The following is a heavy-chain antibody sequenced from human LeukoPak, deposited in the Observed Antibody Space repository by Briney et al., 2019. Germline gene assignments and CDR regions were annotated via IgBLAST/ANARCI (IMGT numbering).Heavy chain of an antibody. CDR3: ARHEPMITFGGVIVQYFQH. V-gene: IGHV4-39*01. CDR1: GGSISSSSYY. Sequence: SETLSPTCTVSGGSISSSSYYWGWIRQPPGKGLEWIGSIYYSGSTYYNPSLKSRVTISVDTSKNQFSLKLSSVTAADTAVYYCARHEPMITFGGVIVQYFQHWGQGTLVTVSS. D-gene: IGHD3-16*02. CDR2: IYYSGST. J-gene: IGHJ1*01.